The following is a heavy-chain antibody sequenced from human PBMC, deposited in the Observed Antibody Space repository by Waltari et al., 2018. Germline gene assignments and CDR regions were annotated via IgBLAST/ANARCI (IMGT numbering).Heavy chain of an antibody. Sequence: QVQLQESGPGLVKPSETLSLTCTVSGGSISSYYWSWIRQPPGKGLEWIGYIYYSGRTNYNPSRKSRVTISVDTSKNQCSRKLSSVTAADTAVYYCAGVRYCSSTSCYREYFDYWGQGTLVTVSS. CDR2: IYYSGRT. D-gene: IGHD2-2*01. J-gene: IGHJ4*02. V-gene: IGHV4-59*01. CDR1: GGSISSYY. CDR3: AGVRYCSSTSCYREYFDY.